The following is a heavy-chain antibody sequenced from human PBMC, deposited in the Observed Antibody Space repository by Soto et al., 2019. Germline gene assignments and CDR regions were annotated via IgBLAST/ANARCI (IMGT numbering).Heavy chain of an antibody. D-gene: IGHD2-21*02. J-gene: IGHJ1*01. CDR1: GFTFSSYT. CDR2: ISGSGFST. CDR3: AKERGIYCGGDCFFQH. V-gene: IGHV3-23*01. Sequence: QPGGSLRLSCAASGFTFSSYTMSWVRQAPGKGLEWVSAISGSGFSTYYADSVKGRITISRDTSKNTLYLQMNSLRAEDTALYYCAKERGIYCGGDCFFQHWGLGTLVTVSS.